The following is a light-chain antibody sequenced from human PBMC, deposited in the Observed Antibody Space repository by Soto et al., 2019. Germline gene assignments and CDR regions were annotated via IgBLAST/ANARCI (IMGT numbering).Light chain of an antibody. CDR1: QSISSH. V-gene: IGKV1-39*01. Sequence: DIQMTHSPSSLSASVGDRVTITCRASQSISSHLNWYQQKAGKAPKLLISGASSLESGVPSRFSGSGSGTDFTLTIRSLQPEDFATYYCQQSYTTPRTFGQGTKVEIK. J-gene: IGKJ1*01. CDR2: GAS. CDR3: QQSYTTPRT.